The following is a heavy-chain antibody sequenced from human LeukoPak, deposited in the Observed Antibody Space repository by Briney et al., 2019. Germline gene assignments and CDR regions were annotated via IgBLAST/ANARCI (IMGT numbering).Heavy chain of an antibody. J-gene: IGHJ4*02. CDR3: TRSGYRHPYHFES. Sequence: GGSLRLSCAVSGFSVRTNFMSWVRQAPGKGLEWVSAIYTGGGTDHADSVKGRFTISRDNSKNTLSLQMNSLRADDTAIYYCTRSGYRHPYHFESWGQGTLVIVS. D-gene: IGHD3-22*01. CDR1: GFSVRTNF. V-gene: IGHV3-53*01. CDR2: IYTGGGT.